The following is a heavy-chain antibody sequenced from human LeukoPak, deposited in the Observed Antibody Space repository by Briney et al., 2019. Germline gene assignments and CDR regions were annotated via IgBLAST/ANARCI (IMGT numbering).Heavy chain of an antibody. V-gene: IGHV1-2*02. Sequence: ASVEVSCRASGYTFTGNYIHWVRQAPGQGLECVGWINPKDGRTNYAQRFQDRVTMTRDTSISTAHMDLSSLRSDDTAVYYCARVIGGSSGDFWGQGTLVTVSS. CDR3: ARVIGGSSGDF. J-gene: IGHJ4*02. D-gene: IGHD2-15*01. CDR2: INPKDGRT. CDR1: GYTFTGNY.